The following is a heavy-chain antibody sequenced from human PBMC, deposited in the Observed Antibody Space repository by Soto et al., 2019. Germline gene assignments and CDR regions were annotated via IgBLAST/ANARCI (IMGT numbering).Heavy chain of an antibody. CDR1: GGTFSSYA. D-gene: IGHD3-16*01. CDR3: ARGGMVNNYYYGMDV. CDR2: IIPIFGTA. V-gene: IGHV1-69*13. J-gene: IGHJ6*02. Sequence: SVKVSCKASGGTFSSYAISWVQQAPGQGLEWMGGIIPIFGTANYAQKFQGRVTITADESTSTAYMELSSLRSEDTAVYYCARGGMVNNYYYGMDVWGQGTTVTVSS.